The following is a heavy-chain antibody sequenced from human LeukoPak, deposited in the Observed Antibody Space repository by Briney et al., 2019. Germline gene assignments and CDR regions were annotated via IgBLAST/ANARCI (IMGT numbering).Heavy chain of an antibody. J-gene: IGHJ4*02. CDR2: ISGSGGST. V-gene: IGHV3-23*01. CDR1: GFTLSNAW. D-gene: IGHD5-12*01. CDR3: AKTYRGFLTDDYFDY. Sequence: PGGSLRLSCAASGFTLSNAWMNWVRQAPGKGLEWVSAISGSGGSTYYADSVKGRFTISRDNSKNTLYLQMNSLRAEDTAVYYCAKTYRGFLTDDYFDYWGQGTLVTVSS.